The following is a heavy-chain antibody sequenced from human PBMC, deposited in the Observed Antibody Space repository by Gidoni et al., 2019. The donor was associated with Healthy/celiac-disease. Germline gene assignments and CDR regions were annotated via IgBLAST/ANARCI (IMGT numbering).Heavy chain of an antibody. CDR3: AAPPTIFGVVAWYFDL. CDR1: GYTLTELS. CDR2: FDPEDGET. Sequence: QVQLVQSGAEVKKPGASVKVSCKVSGYTLTELSMHWVRQAPGKGLEWMGGFDPEDGETIYAQKFQGRVTTTEDTSTDTAYMELSSLRSEDTAVYYCAAPPTIFGVVAWYFDLWGRGTLVTVSS. D-gene: IGHD3-3*01. V-gene: IGHV1-24*01. J-gene: IGHJ2*01.